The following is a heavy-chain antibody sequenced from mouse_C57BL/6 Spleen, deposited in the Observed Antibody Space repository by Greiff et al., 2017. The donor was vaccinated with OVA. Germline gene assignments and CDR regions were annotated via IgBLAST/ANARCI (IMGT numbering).Heavy chain of an antibody. V-gene: IGHV1-72*01. CDR3: AGYYGRTAWFAY. J-gene: IGHJ3*01. D-gene: IGHD1-1*01. CDR2: IDPHSGGT. CDR1: GYTFTSYW. Sequence: VQLQQPGAELVKPGASVKLSCKASGYTFTSYWMHWVKQRPGRGLAWIGRIDPHSGGTKYNEKFKSKATLTVDKPSSTAYMQLSSLTSEDSAVYYCAGYYGRTAWFAYWGQGTLVTVSA.